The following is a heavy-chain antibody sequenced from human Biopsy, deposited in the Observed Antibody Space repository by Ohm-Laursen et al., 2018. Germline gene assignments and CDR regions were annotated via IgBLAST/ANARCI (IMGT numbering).Heavy chain of an antibody. J-gene: IGHJ6*02. D-gene: IGHD2-2*01. CDR3: ARDVKRYCSGTSCYSGYFGMDV. Sequence: SETLSLTCTVSGGSVSDSFHFWSWIRQLPGKGLEWIGDVYCSGTTNYNPSLKSRLTISVDTSKNQFSLNLNSVTAADTAVYFCARDVKRYCSGTSCYSGYFGMDVWGQGTTVTVS. V-gene: IGHV4-61*01. CDR2: VYCSGTT. CDR1: GGSVSDSFHF.